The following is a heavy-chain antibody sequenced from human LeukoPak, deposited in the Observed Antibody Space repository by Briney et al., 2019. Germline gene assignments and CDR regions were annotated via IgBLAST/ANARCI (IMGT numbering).Heavy chain of an antibody. CDR2: VSDSGGRT. V-gene: IGHV3-23*01. Sequence: GGPLRLSCAASGFAFSSYAMSWVRQAPGKGLEWVSSVSDSGGRTYYADSVKGRFTISRDNAKNSLYLQMNSLRAEDTAVYYCASYKLWFGELSTPFDYWGQGTLVTVSS. J-gene: IGHJ4*02. D-gene: IGHD3-10*01. CDR1: GFAFSSYA. CDR3: ASYKLWFGELSTPFDY.